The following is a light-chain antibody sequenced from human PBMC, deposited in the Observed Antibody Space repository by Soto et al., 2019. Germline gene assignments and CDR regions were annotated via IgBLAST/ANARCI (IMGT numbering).Light chain of an antibody. CDR3: AVWDDGLNGVV. V-gene: IGLV1-44*01. CDR2: ASD. J-gene: IGLJ2*01. CDR1: SSNIGSNT. Sequence: QSVLTQPPSASGTPGQRVTVSCSGSSSNIGSNTVNWYQQLPGTAPKLLIYASDQRPSGVPDRFSGSKSGTSASLAISGLQSEDEADYYCAVWDDGLNGVVFGGGTKLTVL.